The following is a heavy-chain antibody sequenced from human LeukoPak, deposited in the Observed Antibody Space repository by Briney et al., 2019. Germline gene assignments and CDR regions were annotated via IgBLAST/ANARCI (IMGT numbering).Heavy chain of an antibody. J-gene: IGHJ3*02. CDR3: VRGPLDPGVAFDI. V-gene: IGHV3-30-3*01. CDR2: ISYDGSNK. Sequence: GRSLRLSCAASGFTFSSYAMHWVRQAPGKGLEWVAVISYDGSNKSYADSVKGRFTISRDNSKNTLYLQMNSLRAEDTAVYYCVRGPLDPGVAFDIWGQGTMVTVSS. D-gene: IGHD3-3*01. CDR1: GFTFSSYA.